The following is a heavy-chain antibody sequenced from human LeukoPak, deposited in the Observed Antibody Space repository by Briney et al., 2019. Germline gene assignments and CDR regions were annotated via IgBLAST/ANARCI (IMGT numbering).Heavy chain of an antibody. J-gene: IGHJ4*02. CDR3: ARVKGSYFDY. CDR1: GFPLRSYS. CDR2: ISASGSNI. Sequence: GGSLRLSCAASGFPLRSYSINWFRQAPGKGLERVAYISASGSNIYYVDSVKGRFTVSRDNPKSSLFLQMNSPRAEDTAVYYCARVKGSYFDYWGQGALVTVSS. V-gene: IGHV3-48*01. D-gene: IGHD2-15*01.